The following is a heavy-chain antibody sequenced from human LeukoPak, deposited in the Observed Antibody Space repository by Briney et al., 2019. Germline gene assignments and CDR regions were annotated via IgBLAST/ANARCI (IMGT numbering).Heavy chain of an antibody. CDR3: ARGGRNDAFDI. V-gene: IGHV4-59*01. CDR2: IYYSGSA. J-gene: IGHJ3*02. Sequence: SETLSLACSVSGGSNKRYYGRWMRQPPGKGLKWIAYIYYSGSANYNPSLKSRVTIAADTSRNKLSLNLNSVTAADTAVYYCARGGRNDAFDIWGQGTMVTVSS. CDR1: GGSNKRYY.